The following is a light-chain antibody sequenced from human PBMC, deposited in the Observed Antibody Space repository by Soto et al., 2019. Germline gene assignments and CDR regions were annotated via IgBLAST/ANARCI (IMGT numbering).Light chain of an antibody. J-gene: IGKJ1*01. CDR2: GAS. CDR1: QSVSSNY. Sequence: EIVWTQSPVTLSFSPDETDLLCCRAIQSVSSNYLAWYQQKPGQAPRLLIYGASTRATGIPDRFSGSGSGTDFTLTISRLEPEDFAVYYCQQYGNSPPRTFGQGTKVDIK. CDR3: QQYGNSPPRT. V-gene: IGKV3-20*01.